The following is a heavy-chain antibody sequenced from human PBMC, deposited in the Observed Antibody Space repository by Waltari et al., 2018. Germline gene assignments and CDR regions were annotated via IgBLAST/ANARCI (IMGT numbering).Heavy chain of an antibody. Sequence: QVQLVQSGAEVKKPGSSVKVSCKASGGTFSSYTISRVRHATGKEREWMSRIIPNLSRANYAKKFQSRVTITANKSTSTAYIELSGLRSEDTAVYYCASGSERNDAFDIWGQGTMVTVSS. CDR3: ASGSERNDAFDI. D-gene: IGHD3-10*01. J-gene: IGHJ3*02. CDR1: GGTFSSYT. CDR2: IIPNLSRA. V-gene: IGHV1-69*02.